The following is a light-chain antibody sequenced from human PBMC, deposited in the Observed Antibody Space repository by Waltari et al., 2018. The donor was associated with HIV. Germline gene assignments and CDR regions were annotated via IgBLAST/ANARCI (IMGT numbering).Light chain of an antibody. CDR3: VGWDASLSAYV. CDR2: KNI. J-gene: IGLJ1*01. CDR1: SSNIGNDN. Sequence: SVLTQPPSASGTPGQRVTISCSGSSSNIGNDNVSWYQQLPGTTPKLLIYKNIQRPSGVPDRFAGSKSGTSAYLAISGLRSEDEADYYCVGWDASLSAYVFGAGTKVTVL. V-gene: IGLV1-47*01.